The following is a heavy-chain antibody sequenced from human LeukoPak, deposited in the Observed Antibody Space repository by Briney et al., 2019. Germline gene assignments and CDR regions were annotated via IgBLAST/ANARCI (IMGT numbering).Heavy chain of an antibody. CDR3: ARDYCSGGSCYPLGWFDP. CDR1: GFTFSSYS. D-gene: IGHD2-15*01. Sequence: PGGSLRLSCAASGFTFSSYSMNWVRQAPGKGLEWVSYISSSSSTIYYADSVKGRFTISRDNAKNSLYLQMNSLRAEDTAVYYCARDYCSGGSCYPLGWFDPWGQGTLVTVSS. J-gene: IGHJ5*02. V-gene: IGHV3-48*01. CDR2: ISSSSSTI.